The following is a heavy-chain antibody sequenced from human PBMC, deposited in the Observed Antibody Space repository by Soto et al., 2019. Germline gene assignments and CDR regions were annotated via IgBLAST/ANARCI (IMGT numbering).Heavy chain of an antibody. CDR2: ISYDGSNK. Sequence: GGSLRLSCAASGFTFSSYAMHWIRQAPGKGLEWVAVISYDGSNKYYTDSVKGRFTISRDNSKNTLYLQMNSLRAEDTAVYYCARERRVTMVRGGCGMDVWGQGTMVTVSS. CDR3: ARERRVTMVRGGCGMDV. D-gene: IGHD3-10*01. J-gene: IGHJ6*02. V-gene: IGHV3-30-3*01. CDR1: GFTFSSYA.